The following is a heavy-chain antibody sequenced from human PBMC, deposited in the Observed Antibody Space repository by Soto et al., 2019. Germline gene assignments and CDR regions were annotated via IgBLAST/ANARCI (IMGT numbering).Heavy chain of an antibody. J-gene: IGHJ4*02. D-gene: IGHD2-21*02. V-gene: IGHV4-61*01. CDR3: TSGQYCEGGACFSWKFDY. CDR2: IYSSGRT. Sequence: SETLSLTCAVSGGSVSSGTYYWSWIRQPPGKGLEWIGYIYSSGRTNYSPSLKSRVTISVDTSKNQFSLMLSSVTAADTAIYYCTSGQYCEGGACFSWKFDYWSQGTLVTVSS. CDR1: GGSVSSGTYY.